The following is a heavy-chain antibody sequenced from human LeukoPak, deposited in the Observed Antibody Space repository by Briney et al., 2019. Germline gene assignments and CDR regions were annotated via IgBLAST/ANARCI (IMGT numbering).Heavy chain of an antibody. CDR1: GYTFTGYY. Sequence: GASVKVSCKASGYTFTGYYMHWVRQAPGQGLEWMGWINPNSGGTNYAQKFQGRVTMTRDTSISTAYMELSRLRSEDTAVYYCARVGPYYDSSGSYDYWGQGTLVTVSS. V-gene: IGHV1-2*02. J-gene: IGHJ4*02. CDR2: INPNSGGT. CDR3: ARVGPYYDSSGSYDY. D-gene: IGHD3-22*01.